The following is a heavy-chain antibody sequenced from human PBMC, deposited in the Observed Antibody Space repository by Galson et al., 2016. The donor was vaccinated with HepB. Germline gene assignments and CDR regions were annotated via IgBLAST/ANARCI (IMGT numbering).Heavy chain of an antibody. J-gene: IGHJ3*02. CDR3: ATGRSAAAGLDAFDI. CDR2: FDPDDGET. Sequence: SVKVSCTVSGYTLTELSMHWVRQAPGKGLEWMGGFDPDDGETFYAQKFQGRVTMTEDTSTDTAYMELSSLRSEDTAVYYCATGRSAAAGLDAFDIWGQGTMVTVSS. D-gene: IGHD6-13*01. CDR1: GYTLTELS. V-gene: IGHV1-24*01.